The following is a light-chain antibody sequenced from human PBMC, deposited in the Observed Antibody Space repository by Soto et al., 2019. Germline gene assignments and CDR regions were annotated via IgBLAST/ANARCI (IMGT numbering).Light chain of an antibody. J-gene: IGKJ4*01. CDR3: LQRLDWPLT. V-gene: IGKV3-11*01. Sequence: EIVLTQSPATLSLSPGERATLSCWASHSISPYLAWYQQKPGQAPRLLIYDVSNRATVIPARFSGSGSGTDFNPTISSPQPEDVTVDYCLQRLDWPLTFGGGTMLEIK. CDR2: DVS. CDR1: HSISPY.